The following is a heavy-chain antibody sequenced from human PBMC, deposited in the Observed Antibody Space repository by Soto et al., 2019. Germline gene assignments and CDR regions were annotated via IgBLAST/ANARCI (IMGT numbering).Heavy chain of an antibody. Sequence: ASVKVSCKASGYTFTGYYMHWVRQAPGQGLEWMGWINPNSGGTNYAQKFQGWVTMTRDTSISTAYMELSRLRSDDTAVYYCARGSRLGYCSGGSCCSDSSGWFDPWGQGTQVTVSS. CDR3: ARGSRLGYCSGGSCCSDSSGWFDP. V-gene: IGHV1-2*04. J-gene: IGHJ5*02. CDR2: INPNSGGT. CDR1: GYTFTGYY. D-gene: IGHD2-15*01.